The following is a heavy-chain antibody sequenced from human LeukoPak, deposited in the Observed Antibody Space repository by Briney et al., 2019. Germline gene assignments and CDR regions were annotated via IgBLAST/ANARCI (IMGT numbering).Heavy chain of an antibody. CDR3: PREESVAGPGAFDI. Sequence: SETLSLTCAVYGGSFSGYYWSWIRQPPGKGLEWIGYIYHSGSTYYNPSLKSRVTISVDRSKNQFSLKLSSVTAADTAVYYCPREESVAGPGAFDIWGQGTMVTVSS. CDR1: GGSFSGYY. J-gene: IGHJ3*02. D-gene: IGHD6-19*01. CDR2: IYHSGST. V-gene: IGHV4-30-2*01.